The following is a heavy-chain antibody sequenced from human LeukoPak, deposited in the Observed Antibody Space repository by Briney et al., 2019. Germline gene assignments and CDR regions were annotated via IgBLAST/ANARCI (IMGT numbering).Heavy chain of an antibody. CDR3: ARAGGIYFDY. Sequence: GASVKVSCKASGYTFTSYYIHWVRQAPGQGLEWMGIINASGGSTTYAQRFQGRVTMTRDTSTRTVYMELSSLRSEDTAVYYCARAGGIYFDYWGQGTLVTVSS. D-gene: IGHD3-16*01. V-gene: IGHV1-46*01. CDR1: GYTFTSYY. J-gene: IGHJ4*02. CDR2: INASGGST.